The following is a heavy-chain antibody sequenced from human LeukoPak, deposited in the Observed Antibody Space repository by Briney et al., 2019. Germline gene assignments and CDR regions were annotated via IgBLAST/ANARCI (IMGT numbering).Heavy chain of an antibody. Sequence: GGSLRLSCAASGFTFSTYSMNWVRQAPGKGLEWVSYISSSSSTKYYADSVKGRFTISRDNAKNSLYLQMNSLRAEDTAVYYCARGSLYTSGTYSPRFDYWGQGTLVTVSS. J-gene: IGHJ4*02. CDR1: GFTFSTYS. V-gene: IGHV3-48*01. CDR3: ARGSLYTSGTYSPRFDY. CDR2: ISSSSSTK. D-gene: IGHD3-10*01.